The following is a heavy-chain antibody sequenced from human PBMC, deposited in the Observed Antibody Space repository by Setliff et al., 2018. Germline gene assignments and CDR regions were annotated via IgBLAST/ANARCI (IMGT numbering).Heavy chain of an antibody. D-gene: IGHD3-3*01. V-gene: IGHV3-7*01. Sequence: GGSLRLSCAASGFTFRSFWMGWVRQAPGKGLEYVANLNREGSAKYYVDSVKGRFTISRDNAKNSLYLQMNSLRAEDTAVYYCTRDVYDFRTGEAGPWGQGARVTVSS. CDR2: LNREGSAK. CDR1: GFTFRSFW. J-gene: IGHJ5*02. CDR3: TRDVYDFRTGEAGP.